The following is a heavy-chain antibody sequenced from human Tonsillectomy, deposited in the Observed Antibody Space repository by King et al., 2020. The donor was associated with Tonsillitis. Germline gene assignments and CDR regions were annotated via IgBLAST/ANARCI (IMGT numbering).Heavy chain of an antibody. J-gene: IGHJ4*02. V-gene: IGHV1-69*01. CDR3: ARGNPIFGVDIHKFDY. CDR1: GGTFNNYA. D-gene: IGHD3-3*01. CDR2: IIPILGTA. Sequence: QLVQSGAEVKKPGSSVKVSCKASGGTFNNYALSWVRQAPGQGLEWMGGIIPILGTANYAQKFQGRVTITADASTSTAYMELRSLRSDDTAVYYCARGNPIFGVDIHKFDYWGQGTLVTVSS.